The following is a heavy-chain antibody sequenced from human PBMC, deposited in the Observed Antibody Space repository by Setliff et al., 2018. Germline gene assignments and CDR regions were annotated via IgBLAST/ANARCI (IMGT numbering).Heavy chain of an antibody. J-gene: IGHJ6*03. D-gene: IGHD3-10*01. Sequence: SETLSLTCNVSGGSISSDYWAWIRQPPGKALEWIGYFYHSASSNYNPSLKGRVTMSADTSKKQLYLSLTSVSVADTAMYYCARSHYYASGNSHYCYMDVWGKGTAVTVSS. CDR1: GGSISSDY. CDR2: FYHSASS. V-gene: IGHV4-59*08. CDR3: ARSHYYASGNSHYCYMDV.